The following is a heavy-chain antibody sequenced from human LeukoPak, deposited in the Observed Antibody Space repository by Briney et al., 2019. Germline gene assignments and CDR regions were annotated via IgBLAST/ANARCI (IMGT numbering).Heavy chain of an antibody. CDR2: INPNSGDT. D-gene: IGHD3-10*01. CDR3: GSGDNFGDY. J-gene: IGHJ4*02. CDR1: GYTFTGYH. Sequence: ASVKVSCKASGYTFTGYHMHWVRQAPGQGLEWMGRINPNSGDTNYAQEFLGRVTMTRDTSISTAYMELSRLRSDDTAVYYCGSGDNFGDYWGQGTLVTVSS. V-gene: IGHV1-2*06.